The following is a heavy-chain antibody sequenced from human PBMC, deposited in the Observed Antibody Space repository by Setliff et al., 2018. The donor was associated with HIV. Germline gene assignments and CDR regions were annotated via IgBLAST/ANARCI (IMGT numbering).Heavy chain of an antibody. J-gene: IGHJ3*02. CDR2: ISPYNGNT. CDR1: GFTFSTYS. V-gene: IGHV1-18*01. Sequence: GASVKVSCKASGFTFSTYSISWVRQAPGQGLEWLGWISPYNGNTKYAEKFQGRVTMTTDTSTSTAYMDLRSLRSDDTAVYFCVGEGGAIFGVVIEGPAFDIWGQGTMVTVSS. CDR3: VGEGGAIFGVVIEGPAFDI. D-gene: IGHD3-3*01.